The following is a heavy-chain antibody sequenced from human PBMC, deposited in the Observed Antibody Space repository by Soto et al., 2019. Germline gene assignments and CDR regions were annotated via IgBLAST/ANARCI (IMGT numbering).Heavy chain of an antibody. CDR3: AIREPRSRSRRGMDD. CDR1: GYTFTSYD. J-gene: IGHJ6*04. V-gene: IGHV1-8*01. CDR2: MNPNSGNT. Sequence: QVQLVQSGAEVKKPGASVKVSCKGSGYTFTSYDINWVRQAPGQGLEWMGWMNPNSGNTGYAQKFQGRVTMTRHTTIGTGYMELSHRSFEETAVYDCAIREPRSRSRRGMDDWGEGTTVTVSS. D-gene: IGHD1-26*01.